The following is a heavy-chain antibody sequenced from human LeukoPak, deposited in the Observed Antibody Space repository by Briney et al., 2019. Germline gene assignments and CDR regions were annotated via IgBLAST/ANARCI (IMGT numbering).Heavy chain of an antibody. Sequence: GESLKISCKGSGYTFTSRWISWVRQMPGKGLEWMGRIDPADSYTIYSPSFQGHVTISHDKSISTAYLQWSSLKASDTAMYYCATHPGVSMWFDPWATEPWSPSPQ. J-gene: IGHJ5*02. CDR2: IDPADSYT. CDR3: ATHPGVSMWFDP. CDR1: GYTFTSRW. D-gene: IGHD2/OR15-2a*01. V-gene: IGHV5-10-1*01.